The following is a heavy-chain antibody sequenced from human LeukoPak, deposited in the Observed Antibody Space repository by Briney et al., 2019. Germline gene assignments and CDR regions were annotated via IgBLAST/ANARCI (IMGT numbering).Heavy chain of an antibody. Sequence: SETLSLTCAVSGGSISSGGYSWSWIRQPPGKGLEWIGYINHSGSTYYNPSLKSRVTISVDRSKNQFSLKLSSVTAADTAVYYCARADYYYYGMDVWGQGTTVTVSS. CDR2: INHSGST. CDR3: ARADYYYYGMDV. J-gene: IGHJ6*02. V-gene: IGHV4-30-2*01. CDR1: GGSISSGGYS.